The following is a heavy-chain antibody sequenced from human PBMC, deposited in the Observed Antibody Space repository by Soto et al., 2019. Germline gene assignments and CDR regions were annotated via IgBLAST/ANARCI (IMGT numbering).Heavy chain of an antibody. D-gene: IGHD3-3*01. CDR3: ARALRFLEAMEFDP. V-gene: IGHV1-69*13. J-gene: IGHJ5*02. Sequence: ASVKVSCKASGYMFSGYYMHWVRQAPGQGLEWMGGIIPIFGRANYAQKFQGRVTITADESTSTAYMELSSLRSEDTAVYYCARALRFLEAMEFDPWGQGTLVTVSS. CDR2: IIPIFGRA. CDR1: GYMFSGYY.